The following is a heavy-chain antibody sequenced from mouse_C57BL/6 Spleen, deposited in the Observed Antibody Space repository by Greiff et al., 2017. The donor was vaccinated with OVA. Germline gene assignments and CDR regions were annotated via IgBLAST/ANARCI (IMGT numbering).Heavy chain of an antibody. CDR1: GYTFTSYW. V-gene: IGHV1-69*01. CDR3: ARSLTVVADRYFDV. CDR2: IDPSDSYT. J-gene: IGHJ1*03. D-gene: IGHD1-1*01. Sequence: VQLQQPGAELVMPGASVKLSCKASGYTFTSYWMHWVKQRPGQGLVWIGEIDPSDSYTNYNQKFKGKSTLTVDKSSSTAYMQLSSLTSEDSAVYYCARSLTVVADRYFDVWGTGTTVTVSS.